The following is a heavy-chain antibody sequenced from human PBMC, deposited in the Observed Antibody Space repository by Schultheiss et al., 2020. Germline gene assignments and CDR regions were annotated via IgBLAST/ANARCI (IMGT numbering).Heavy chain of an antibody. J-gene: IGHJ4*02. CDR1: GGSISGNY. CDR3: ATHRPYGDLDY. CDR2: IYYSGSA. D-gene: IGHD4-17*01. V-gene: IGHV4-59*05. Sequence: SETLSLTCTVSGGSISGNYWSWIRQPPGKGLEWIGSIYYSGSAFYNPSLKSRVTISIDTSKNQFSLRLSSVTAADTAVYYCATHRPYGDLDYWGQGTLVTVSS.